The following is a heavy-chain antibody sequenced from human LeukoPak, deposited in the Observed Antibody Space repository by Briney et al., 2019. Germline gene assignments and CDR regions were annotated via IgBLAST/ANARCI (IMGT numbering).Heavy chain of an antibody. D-gene: IGHD3-16*01. J-gene: IGHJ4*02. V-gene: IGHV4-39*01. Sequence: SETLSLTCFVSGGSISSSDYHWGWIRQPPGRGREWIGIIYYSGSTHYNPSLKSPVTISVDTSKNQFSLKLSSVTAADTAVYYCASLRMLRGIVYWGQGTLVTVSS. CDR2: IYYSGST. CDR3: ASLRMLRGIVY. CDR1: GGSISSSDYH.